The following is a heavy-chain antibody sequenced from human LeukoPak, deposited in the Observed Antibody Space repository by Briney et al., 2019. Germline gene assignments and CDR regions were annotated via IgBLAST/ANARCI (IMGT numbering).Heavy chain of an antibody. CDR3: ARTTEGYCRGGSCYYFYYYMDV. CDR2: IYYSGGS. CDR1: GGSISSYY. D-gene: IGHD2-15*01. J-gene: IGHJ6*03. Sequence: SETLSLTCTVSGGSISSYYWSWIRQPPGKGLEWIGFIYYSGGSNYNPPLKSRVTISVDTSKNQFSLKLSSVTAADTAVYYCARTTEGYCRGGSCYYFYYYMDVWGKGTTVTVSS. V-gene: IGHV4-59*01.